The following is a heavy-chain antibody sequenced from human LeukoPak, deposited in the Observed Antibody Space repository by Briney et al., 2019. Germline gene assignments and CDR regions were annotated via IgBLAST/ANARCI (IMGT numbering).Heavy chain of an antibody. V-gene: IGHV3-23*01. CDR3: AKGELWFGESQDAFDI. D-gene: IGHD3-10*01. Sequence: PGGSLRLSCAASEFTFRNHWMSWVRQAPGKGLEWVSAISGSGGSTYYADSVKGRFTISRDNSKNTLYLQMNSLRAEDTAVYYCAKGELWFGESQDAFDIWGQGTMVTVSS. J-gene: IGHJ3*02. CDR1: EFTFRNHW. CDR2: ISGSGGST.